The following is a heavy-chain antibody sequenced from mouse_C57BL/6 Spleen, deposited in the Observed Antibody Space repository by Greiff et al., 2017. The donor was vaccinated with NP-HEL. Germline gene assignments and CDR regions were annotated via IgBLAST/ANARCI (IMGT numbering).Heavy chain of an antibody. J-gene: IGHJ2*01. V-gene: IGHV1-80*01. CDR3: ARECEGYSYYFDY. D-gene: IGHD2-3*01. CDR2: IYPGDGDT. Sequence: QVQLKESGAELVKPGASVKISCKASGYAFSSYWMNWVKQRPGKGLEWIGQIYPGDGDTNYNGKFKGKATLTADKSSSTAYMQLSSLTSEDSAVYFCARECEGYSYYFDYWGQGTTLTVSS. CDR1: GYAFSSYW.